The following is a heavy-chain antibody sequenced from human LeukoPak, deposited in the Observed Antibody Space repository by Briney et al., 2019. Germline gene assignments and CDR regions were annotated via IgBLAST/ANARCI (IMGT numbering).Heavy chain of an antibody. CDR3: ARDPAMDV. V-gene: IGHV3-66*01. Sequence: GGSLRLSCAASGFTFSNAWMSWVRQAPGKGLEWVSVIYSGGSTYYADSVKGRFTISRDNSKNTLYLQMNSLRAEDTAVYYCARDPAMDVWGQGTTVTVSS. J-gene: IGHJ6*02. CDR2: IYSGGST. CDR1: GFTFSNAW.